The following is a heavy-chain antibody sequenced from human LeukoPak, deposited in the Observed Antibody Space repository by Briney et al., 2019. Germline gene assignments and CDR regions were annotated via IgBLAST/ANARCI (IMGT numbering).Heavy chain of an antibody. CDR1: GGSISSYY. V-gene: IGHV4-59*01. CDR3: ARELLRHDILTGSYFDY. CDR2: IYYSGST. Sequence: SETLSLTCTVSGGSISSYYWSWIRQPPGKGLEWIGYIYYSGSTNYNPSLKSRVTISVDTSKNQFSLKLSSVTAADTAVYYCARELLRHDILTGSYFDYWGQGTPVTVSS. J-gene: IGHJ4*02. D-gene: IGHD3-9*01.